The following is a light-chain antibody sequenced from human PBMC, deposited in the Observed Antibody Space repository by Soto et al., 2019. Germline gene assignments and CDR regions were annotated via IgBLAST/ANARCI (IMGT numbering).Light chain of an antibody. CDR1: QSVSST. J-gene: IGKJ5*01. CDR2: GAS. CDR3: QQYNNWLIT. V-gene: IGKV3-15*01. Sequence: EIVMTQSPATLSVSPGERATLSCRASQSVSSTLAWYQQKPGQAPRLLIYGASTRATGIPARFSGSGSGPEFTLTISSLQSEDFAVYYCQQYNNWLITFGQGTRLEIK.